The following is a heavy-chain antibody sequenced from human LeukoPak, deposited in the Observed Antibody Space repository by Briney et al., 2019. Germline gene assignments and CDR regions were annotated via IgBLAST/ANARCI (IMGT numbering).Heavy chain of an antibody. D-gene: IGHD2-8*01. CDR1: GFTFSSYE. J-gene: IGHJ4*01. CDR2: ISGSGSDM. Sequence: GGSLRLSCAASGFTFSSYEMNWVRQTPGKGLEWLAYISGSGSDMYYADSVKGRFTISRDNAKNSLYLQMNSLRPDDTALYYCSTDPRLLIYWGHGTLVTVSS. CDR3: STDPRLLIY. V-gene: IGHV3-48*03.